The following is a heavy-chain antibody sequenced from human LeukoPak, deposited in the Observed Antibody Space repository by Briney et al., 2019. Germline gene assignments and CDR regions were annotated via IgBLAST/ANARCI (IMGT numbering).Heavy chain of an antibody. D-gene: IGHD6-13*01. CDR1: GFTFSSYG. CDR3: ARDGPAAAGTNY. J-gene: IGHJ4*02. V-gene: IGHV3-33*01. CDR2: IWYDATNK. Sequence: PGRSLRLSCAASGFTFSSYGMHWVRQAPGKGLEWVAVIWYDATNKYYADSVRGRFTISRDNSKNTLYLQMNSLRAEDTAVYYCARDGPAAAGTNYWGQGTLVTVSS.